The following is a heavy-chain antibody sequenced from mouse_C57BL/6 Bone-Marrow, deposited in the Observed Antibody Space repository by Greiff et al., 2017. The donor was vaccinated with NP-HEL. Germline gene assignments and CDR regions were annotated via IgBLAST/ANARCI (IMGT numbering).Heavy chain of an antibody. V-gene: IGHV7-3*01. D-gene: IGHD2-1*01. CDR1: GFTFTDYY. Sequence: VQLKESGGGLVQPGGSLSLSCAASGFTFTDYYMSWVRQPPGKALEWLGFIRNKANGYTTEYSASVKGRFTISRDNSQSILYLQMNALRAEDSATYYCARSPYGNYFDYWGQGTTLTVSS. CDR2: IRNKANGYTT. CDR3: ARSPYGNYFDY. J-gene: IGHJ2*01.